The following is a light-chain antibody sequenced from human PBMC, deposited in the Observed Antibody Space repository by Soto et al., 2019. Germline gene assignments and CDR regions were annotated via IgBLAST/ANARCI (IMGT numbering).Light chain of an antibody. CDR3: SSYGGPNNSNYV. CDR2: EVN. Sequence: QSALTQPPSASGSPGQSVTISCTGTSSDVGAYNYVSWYQQHPGKAPKLMISEVNKRPSGVPDRFSGSKSGNTASLTVSGIQPEDEADYYCSSYGGPNNSNYVFGTGTTVTVL. CDR1: SSDVGAYNY. J-gene: IGLJ1*01. V-gene: IGLV2-8*01.